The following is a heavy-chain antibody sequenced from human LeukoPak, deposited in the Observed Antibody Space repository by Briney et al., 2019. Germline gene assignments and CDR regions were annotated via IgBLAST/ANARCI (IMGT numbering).Heavy chain of an antibody. CDR1: EFTVSSNY. V-gene: IGHV3-66*01. CDR2: IYSGGST. D-gene: IGHD3-22*01. CDR3: ASGSSGPIGY. J-gene: IGHJ4*02. Sequence: GGSLRFSCAASEFTVSSNYMNWVRQAPGKGLEWVSVIYSGGSTYYADSVKGRFTISRDNSKNTLYLQMNSLRAEDTAVYYCASGSSGPIGYWGQGTLVTVSS.